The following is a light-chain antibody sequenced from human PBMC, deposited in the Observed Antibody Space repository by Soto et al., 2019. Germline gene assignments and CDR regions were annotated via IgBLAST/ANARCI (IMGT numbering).Light chain of an antibody. V-gene: IGLV2-14*01. Sequence: QSVLTQPASVSGSPGQSITISCTGTSSDVGGYNYVSWYQQHPGKAPKLMIYEVSNRPSGISIRFSGSKSGITASLTISGLRAEDEADYYCNSYTSTSTPYVFGTGTKVTVL. CDR1: SSDVGGYNY. CDR2: EVS. CDR3: NSYTSTSTPYV. J-gene: IGLJ1*01.